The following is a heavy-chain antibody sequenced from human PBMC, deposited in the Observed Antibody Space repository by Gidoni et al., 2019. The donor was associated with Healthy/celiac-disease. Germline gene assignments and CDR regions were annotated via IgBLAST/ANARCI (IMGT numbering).Heavy chain of an antibody. CDR2: IYYSGST. CDR1: GGSISSSSYY. Sequence: QLQLQESGPGLVKPSETLSLTCTVSGGSISSSSYYWGWIRQPPGKGLEWIGSIYYSGSTYYNPSLKSRVTISVDTSKNQFSLKLSSVTAADTAVYYCARKRGYSYEIDYWGQGTLVTVSS. D-gene: IGHD5-18*01. J-gene: IGHJ4*02. V-gene: IGHV4-39*01. CDR3: ARKRGYSYEIDY.